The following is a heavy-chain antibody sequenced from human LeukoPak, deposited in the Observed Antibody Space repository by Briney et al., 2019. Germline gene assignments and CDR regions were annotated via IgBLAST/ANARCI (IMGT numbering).Heavy chain of an antibody. CDR3: ARRGCSGGSCYFDY. J-gene: IGHJ4*02. Sequence: SETLSLTCTVSGGSISSGGYYWSWIRQHPGKGLEWIGYIYYSGSTYYNPSLKSRVTISVDTSKNQFSLKLSSVTAAVTAVYYYARRGCSGGSCYFDYWGQGTLVTVSS. CDR2: IYYSGST. CDR1: GGSISSGGYY. V-gene: IGHV4-31*03. D-gene: IGHD2-15*01.